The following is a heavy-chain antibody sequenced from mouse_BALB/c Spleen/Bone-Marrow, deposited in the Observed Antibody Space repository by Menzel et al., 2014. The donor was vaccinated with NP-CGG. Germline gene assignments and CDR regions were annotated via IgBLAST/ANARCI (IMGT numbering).Heavy chain of an antibody. V-gene: IGHV1-39*01. CDR1: GYSFTAYN. CDR2: IDPYYGGT. J-gene: IGHJ3*01. CDR3: AREGIHYPFAY. Sequence: EVQLQQSGPELVKPGASVKISCKASGYSFTAYNMNWVKQSNGKSLEWIGNIDPYYGGTSYNQKFKGKVTLTVDKSSSTPYMQLKSLTSEDSAIYYCAREGIHYPFAYWGQGTPVTVSS. D-gene: IGHD1-2*01.